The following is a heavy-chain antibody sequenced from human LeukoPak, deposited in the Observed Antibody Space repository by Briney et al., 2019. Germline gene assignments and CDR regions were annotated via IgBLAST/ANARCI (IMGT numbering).Heavy chain of an antibody. J-gene: IGHJ4*02. CDR1: GGSISSYY. D-gene: IGHD4-17*01. CDR2: IYYSGST. V-gene: IGHV4-59*08. Sequence: SETLSLTCTVSGGSISSYYWSWIRQPPGKGLERIGYIYYSGSTNYNPSLKSRVTISVDTSKNQFSLKLSSVTAADTAVYYCARGYYGDYLYYFDYWGQGTLVTVSS. CDR3: ARGYYGDYLYYFDY.